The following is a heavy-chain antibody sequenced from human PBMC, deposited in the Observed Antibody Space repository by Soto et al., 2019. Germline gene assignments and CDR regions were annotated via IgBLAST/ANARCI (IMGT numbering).Heavy chain of an antibody. D-gene: IGHD3-22*01. CDR2: IYYSGST. Sequence: ASETLSLTCTVSGGSISSGGYYWSWIRQHPGKGLEWIGYIYYSGSTYYNPSLKSRVTISVDTSKNQFSLKLSSVTAADTAVYYCATSPPPDYYDSSVFYFDYGGKETLVTVSS. V-gene: IGHV4-31*03. J-gene: IGHJ4*02. CDR3: ATSPPPDYYDSSVFYFDY. CDR1: GGSISSGGYY.